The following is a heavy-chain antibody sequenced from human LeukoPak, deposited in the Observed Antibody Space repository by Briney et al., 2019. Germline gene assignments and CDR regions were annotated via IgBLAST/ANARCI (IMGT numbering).Heavy chain of an antibody. CDR2: IYHSGSM. J-gene: IGHJ4*02. Sequence: SETLSLTCTVSGGSINSSDYYWGWIRQPPGKGLEWIGSIYHSGSMYASLKSRVTISVDTSKNQFSLKLSSVTAADTAVYYCARVSNWLLPNFDYWGQGTLVTVSS. V-gene: IGHV4-39*07. D-gene: IGHD3-9*01. CDR3: ARVSNWLLPNFDY. CDR1: GGSINSSDYY.